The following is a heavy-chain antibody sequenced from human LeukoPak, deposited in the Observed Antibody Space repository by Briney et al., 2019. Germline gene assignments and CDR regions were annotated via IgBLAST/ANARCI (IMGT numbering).Heavy chain of an antibody. CDR3: ARRATAYFDF. J-gene: IGHJ4*02. CDR2: ISGGGVNT. Sequence: PGGSLRPSCAASGFTFSSYAMNWVRQAPGKGLEWVSAISGGGVNTYYADSVKGRLTISRDNSKNTLYLQMNSLRAEDTAVYYCARRATAYFDFWGQGTLVTVSS. V-gene: IGHV3-23*01. D-gene: IGHD6-25*01. CDR1: GFTFSSYA.